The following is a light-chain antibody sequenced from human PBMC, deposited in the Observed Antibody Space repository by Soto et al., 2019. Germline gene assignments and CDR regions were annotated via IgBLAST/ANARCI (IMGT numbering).Light chain of an antibody. CDR1: QSVSSY. CDR2: DAS. J-gene: IGKJ4*01. V-gene: IGKV3-11*01. CDR3: QQRSNWPLST. Sequence: EIVLTPSPATLSLSPGERATLSCRASQSVSSYLAWYQQKPGQAPRLLSYDASNRATGIPARFSGSGSGTDFTLTISSLEPEDFAVYYCQQRSNWPLSTFGGGTKVEIK.